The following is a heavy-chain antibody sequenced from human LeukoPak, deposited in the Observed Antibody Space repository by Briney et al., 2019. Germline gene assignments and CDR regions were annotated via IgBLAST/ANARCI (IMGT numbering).Heavy chain of an antibody. D-gene: IGHD3-10*01. CDR3: ARIEYYYGSGSYFSY. J-gene: IGHJ4*02. CDR2: IKQDGSEK. Sequence: GGSLRLSCAVSGFTFSSYWMSWVRQAPGKGLEWVANIKQDGSEKYYVDSVKGRFTISRDNAKNSLYLQMNSLRAEDTAVYYCARIEYYYGSGSYFSYWGQGTLVTVSS. CDR1: GFTFSSYW. V-gene: IGHV3-7*01.